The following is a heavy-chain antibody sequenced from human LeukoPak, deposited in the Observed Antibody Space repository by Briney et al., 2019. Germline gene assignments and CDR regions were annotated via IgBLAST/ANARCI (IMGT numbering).Heavy chain of an antibody. V-gene: IGHV3-30-3*01. CDR2: ISYDGSNK. CDR1: GFTLSSYA. Sequence: PGGSLRLSCAASGFTLSSYAMHWVRQAPGKGLEWVAVISYDGSNKYYADSVKGRFTISRDNSKNTLYLQMNSLRAEDTAVYYCARVDPSFDIVVVPAAPPGYWGQGTLVTVSS. J-gene: IGHJ4*02. CDR3: ARVDPSFDIVVVPAAPPGY. D-gene: IGHD2-2*01.